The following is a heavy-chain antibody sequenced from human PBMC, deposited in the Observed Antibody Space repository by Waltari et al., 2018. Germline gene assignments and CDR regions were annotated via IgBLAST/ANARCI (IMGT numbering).Heavy chain of an antibody. V-gene: IGHV2-5*02. CDR1: GFSLSTSGVG. Sequence: QITLKESGPTLVKPTQTLTLTCTFSGFSLSTSGVGVGWIRQPPGKALEWLALIYWDDDKRYSPSLKSRLTITKDTSKNQVVLTMTNMDPVDTATYYCAHRPPLWALRSLYYFDYWGQGTLVTVSS. CDR2: IYWDDDK. D-gene: IGHD4-17*01. CDR3: AHRPPLWALRSLYYFDY. J-gene: IGHJ4*02.